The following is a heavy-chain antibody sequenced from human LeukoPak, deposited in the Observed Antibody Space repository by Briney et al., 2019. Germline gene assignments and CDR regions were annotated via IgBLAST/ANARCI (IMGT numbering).Heavy chain of an antibody. CDR3: ARGYCDFWSGYYSYYYYMDV. D-gene: IGHD3-3*01. Sequence: PGGSLRLSCAASGSIFSSYWMSWVRQAPGKGLEWVANIKQDGSEKYYVDSVKGRFTISRDNAKKSVYVQMNSLRVEDTAVYYCARGYCDFWSGYYSYYYYMDVWGKGTTVTVSS. J-gene: IGHJ6*03. CDR2: IKQDGSEK. V-gene: IGHV3-7*01. CDR1: GSIFSSYW.